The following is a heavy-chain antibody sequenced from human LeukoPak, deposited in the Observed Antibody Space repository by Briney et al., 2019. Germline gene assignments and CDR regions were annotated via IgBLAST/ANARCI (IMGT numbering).Heavy chain of an antibody. V-gene: IGHV4-59*01. CDR1: GGSISSYY. Sequence: SETLSLTCTVSGGSISSYYWSWIRQPPGKGLEWIGYIYYSGSTNYNPSLKSRVTISVDTSKNQFSLKLSSVTAADTAAYYCARMDTAMDFFDYWGQGTLVTVSS. CDR2: IYYSGST. CDR3: ARMDTAMDFFDY. J-gene: IGHJ4*02. D-gene: IGHD5-18*01.